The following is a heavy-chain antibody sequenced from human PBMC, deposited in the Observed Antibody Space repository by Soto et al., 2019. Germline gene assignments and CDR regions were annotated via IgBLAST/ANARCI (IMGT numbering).Heavy chain of an antibody. V-gene: IGHV1-69*06. CDR2: IIPIFGTA. J-gene: IGHJ2*01. Sequence: QVQLVQSGAEVKKPGSSVKVSCKASGGTFSSYAISWVRQAPGQGLEWMGGIIPIFGTANYAQKFQGRVTITADKPTSTAYMELSSLRSEDTAVYYCASTPGCSGGSCQGWYFDLWGRGTLVTVSS. CDR1: GGTFSSYA. D-gene: IGHD2-15*01. CDR3: ASTPGCSGGSCQGWYFDL.